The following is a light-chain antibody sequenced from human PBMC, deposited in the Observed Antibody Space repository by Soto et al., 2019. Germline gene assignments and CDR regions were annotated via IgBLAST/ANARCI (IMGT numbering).Light chain of an antibody. CDR3: QQYNSYPQT. CDR1: QGIGNY. J-gene: IGKJ5*01. Sequence: DIQMTQPPSSLSASVGDRVTITCRASQGIGNYLAWFQQKPGKAPKSLIYAASLLQSGVPSKFSGSGSGTDFTLTINNLQPEDFATYYCQQYNSYPQTFGQGTRLEIK. V-gene: IGKV1-16*02. CDR2: AAS.